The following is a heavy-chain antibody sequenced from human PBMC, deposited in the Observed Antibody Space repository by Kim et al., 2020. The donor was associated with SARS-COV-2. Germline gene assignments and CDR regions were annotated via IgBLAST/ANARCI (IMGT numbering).Heavy chain of an antibody. CDR1: GFTFSSYS. J-gene: IGHJ5*02. D-gene: IGHD3-22*01. CDR2: ISSSSSYI. V-gene: IGHV3-21*01. Sequence: GGSLRLSCAASGFTFSSYSMNWVRQAPGKGLEWVSSISSSSSYIYYADSVKGRFTISRDNAKNSLYLQMNSLRAEETAVYYCASRGAYYYDSSGYYFFSQDNWFDPWGQGTLVTVSS. CDR3: ASRGAYYYDSSGYYFFSQDNWFDP.